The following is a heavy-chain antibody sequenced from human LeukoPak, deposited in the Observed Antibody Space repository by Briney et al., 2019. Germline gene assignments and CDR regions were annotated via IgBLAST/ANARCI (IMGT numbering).Heavy chain of an antibody. CDR1: GFTFSSYS. D-gene: IGHD3-22*01. V-gene: IGHV3-21*01. CDR3: AKTYYYDSSGYPDLYFDY. CDR2: IGSSSSYI. J-gene: IGHJ4*02. Sequence: GGSLRLSCAASGFTFSSYSMNWVRQAPGKGLEWVSSIGSSSSYIYYADSVKGRFTISRDNAKNSLYLQMNSLRAEDTAVYYCAKTYYYDSSGYPDLYFDYWGQGTLVTVSS.